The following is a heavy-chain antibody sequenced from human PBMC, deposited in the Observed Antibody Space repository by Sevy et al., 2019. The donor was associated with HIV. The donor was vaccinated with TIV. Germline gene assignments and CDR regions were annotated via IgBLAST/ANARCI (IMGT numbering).Heavy chain of an antibody. CDR3: ARDSDFWSGSSTFTY. CDR1: GYTFTVYY. V-gene: IGHV1-2*02. D-gene: IGHD3-3*01. Sequence: ASVKVSCKASGYTFTVYYLNWVRQAPGQGLEWMGWINPNIGGTKYAQKFEGSVTMTTDTSISTAYMELSSLGSDDTAVYYCARDSDFWSGSSTFTYWGQGTLVTVSS. CDR2: INPNIGGT. J-gene: IGHJ4*02.